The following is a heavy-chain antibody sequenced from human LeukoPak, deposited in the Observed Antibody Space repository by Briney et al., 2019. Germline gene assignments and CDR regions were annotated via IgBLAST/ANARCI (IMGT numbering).Heavy chain of an antibody. Sequence: GASVKVSCTASGYTFTGYYMHWVRQAPGQGLEWMGWINPNSGGTNYAQKFQGRVTMTRDTSISTAYMELSRLRSDDTAVYYCARDPLQYSSGWYYVSAGSGFDPWGQGTLVTVSS. D-gene: IGHD6-19*01. CDR1: GYTFTGYY. V-gene: IGHV1-2*02. CDR3: ARDPLQYSSGWYYVSAGSGFDP. CDR2: INPNSGGT. J-gene: IGHJ5*02.